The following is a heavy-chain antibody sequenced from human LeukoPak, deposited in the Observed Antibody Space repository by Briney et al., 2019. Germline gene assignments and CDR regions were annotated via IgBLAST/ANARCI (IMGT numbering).Heavy chain of an antibody. D-gene: IGHD3-3*01. J-gene: IGHJ4*02. CDR3: AKTPVLRFLEWSGAQKYFDY. Sequence: PSETLSLTCAVYGGSLNGHYWSWIRQPPGKGLEWIGEGSESGGTKFNPTLKSRVTISADTSKNQFSLKLNSVTAADTAVYYCAKTPVLRFLEWSGAQKYFDYWGQGTLVTVSS. CDR2: GSESGGT. CDR1: GGSLNGHY. V-gene: IGHV4-34*01.